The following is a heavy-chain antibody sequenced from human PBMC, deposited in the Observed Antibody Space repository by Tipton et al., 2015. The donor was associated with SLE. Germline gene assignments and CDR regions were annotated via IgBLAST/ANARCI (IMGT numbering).Heavy chain of an antibody. D-gene: IGHD2-21*02. J-gene: IGHJ4*02. V-gene: IGHV4-39*07. CDR1: GAYINSNTYY. Sequence: TLSLTCTVSGAYINSNTYYWGWIRQPPGKGLEWIGSMFYSGSTYYNPSLRSRVTISVDTSKNQFSLKLSSVTAADTAVYYCTRDPVSGDIDYWGQGTLVTFSS. CDR2: MFYSGST. CDR3: TRDPVSGDIDY.